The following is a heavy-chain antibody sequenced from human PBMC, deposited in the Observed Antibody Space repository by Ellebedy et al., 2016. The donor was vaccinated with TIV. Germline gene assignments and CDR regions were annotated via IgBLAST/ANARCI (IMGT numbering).Heavy chain of an antibody. D-gene: IGHD3-22*01. Sequence: GESLKISCAASGFTFSSYAVSWVRQAPGKGLEWVSAISGSGGSTYYADSVKGRFSISRDNSKNTLYLQMNSLRAEDTVVYYCAKDLLVGMDYYDSSGLSRDYWGQGTLVTVSS. V-gene: IGHV3-23*01. CDR2: ISGSGGST. J-gene: IGHJ4*02. CDR1: GFTFSSYA. CDR3: AKDLLVGMDYYDSSGLSRDY.